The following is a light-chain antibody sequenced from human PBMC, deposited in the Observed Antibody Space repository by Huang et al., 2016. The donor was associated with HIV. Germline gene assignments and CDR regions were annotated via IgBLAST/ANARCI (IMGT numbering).Light chain of an antibody. CDR1: QSISYW. CDR2: PAY. V-gene: IGKV1-5*03. J-gene: IGKJ2*01. Sequence: DIQMTQSPSTLSASVGDRVTITCRASQSISYWLAWYQQEPGKAPKLLVYPAYSLESGVPSRFSGSGSGSEFTLTISSLQPDDCATYFGQQCYTSSYTFGQGTKLEIK. CDR3: QQCYTSSYT.